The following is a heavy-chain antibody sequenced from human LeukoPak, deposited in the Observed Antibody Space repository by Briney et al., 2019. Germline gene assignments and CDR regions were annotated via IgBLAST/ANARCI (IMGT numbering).Heavy chain of an antibody. D-gene: IGHD2-2*01. J-gene: IGHJ4*02. CDR1: GGSISSYY. CDR3: ASRYCSSTSCYPLGY. CDR2: IYYSGST. Sequence: SETLSLTCTVSGGSISSYYWSWIRQPPGKGLEWIGYIYYSGSTNYNPSLKSRVTISVDTSKNQFSLKLSSVTAADTAVYYCASRYCSSTSCYPLGYWGQGTLVTVSS. V-gene: IGHV4-59*01.